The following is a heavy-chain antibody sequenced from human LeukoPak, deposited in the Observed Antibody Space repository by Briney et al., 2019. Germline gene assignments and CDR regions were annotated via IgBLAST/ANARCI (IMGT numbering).Heavy chain of an antibody. J-gene: IGHJ1*01. CDR3: AKSEGAAGGHGEYLQH. D-gene: IGHD6-13*01. CDR1: GFTFSSYA. V-gene: IGHV3-23*01. CDR2: ITGSGGRT. Sequence: PGGSLRLSCAASGFTFSSYAMSWVRQAPGKGLEWVSGITGSGGRTYYADSVKGRFTISRDNSKNTLYLQMNSQRAEDTGLYYCAKSEGAAGGHGEYLQHWGRGTLVTVSS.